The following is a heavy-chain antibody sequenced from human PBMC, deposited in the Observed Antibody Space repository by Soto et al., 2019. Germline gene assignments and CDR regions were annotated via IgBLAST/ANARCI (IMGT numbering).Heavy chain of an antibody. Sequence: QVQLVESGGGVVQPGRSLRLSCAASGSSFSSYGIHWVRQVSGKGLEWVAVISYDGTYKHYADSVKGRFTFSRDNSKNTVYLQMNSMRAEETAVYYCAKDRGYYSSSRPFYWGQGTLVTVSS. J-gene: IGHJ4*02. CDR2: ISYDGTYK. V-gene: IGHV3-30*18. CDR3: AKDRGYYSSSRPFY. CDR1: GSSFSSYG. D-gene: IGHD6-13*01.